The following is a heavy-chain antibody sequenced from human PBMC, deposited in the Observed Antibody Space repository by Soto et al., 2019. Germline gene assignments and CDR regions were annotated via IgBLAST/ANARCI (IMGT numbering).Heavy chain of an antibody. V-gene: IGHV3-74*01. D-gene: IGHD3-9*01. CDR2: INSDGSST. J-gene: IGHJ6*02. Sequence: PGGSLRLSCAASGFTFSSYWMHWVRQAPGKGLVWVSRINSDGSSTSYADSVKGRFTISRDNAKNTLYLQMSSLRAEDTAVYYCARVYRYDILTGYYFYGMDVWGQGTTVTVSS. CDR3: ARVYRYDILTGYYFYGMDV. CDR1: GFTFSSYW.